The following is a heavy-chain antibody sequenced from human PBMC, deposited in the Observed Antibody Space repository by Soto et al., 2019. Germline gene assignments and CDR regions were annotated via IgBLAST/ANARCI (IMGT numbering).Heavy chain of an antibody. J-gene: IGHJ3*02. D-gene: IGHD3-22*01. CDR3: ARGVASIYYCDSSGSHAFDI. V-gene: IGHV1-18*01. Sequence: ASVKVSCKASGYTFTSYGISWVRQAPGQGLEWMGWISAYNGNTNYAQKLQGRVTMTTDTSTSTAYMELRSLRSDDTAVYYCARGVASIYYCDSSGSHAFDIWGQGTMVTVSS. CDR1: GYTFTSYG. CDR2: ISAYNGNT.